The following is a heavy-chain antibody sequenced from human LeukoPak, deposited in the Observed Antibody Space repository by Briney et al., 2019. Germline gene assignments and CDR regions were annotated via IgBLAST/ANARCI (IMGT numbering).Heavy chain of an antibody. Sequence: SETLSLTCTVSGYSISSGYYWGWIRQPPGKGLEWIGSIYHSGSTYYNPSLKSRVTISVDTSKNQFSLKLSSVTAADTAVYYCARAGSPHRNNWFDPWGQGTLVTVSS. CDR3: ARAGSPHRNNWFDP. CDR1: GYSISSGYY. D-gene: IGHD6-13*01. J-gene: IGHJ5*02. CDR2: IYHSGST. V-gene: IGHV4-38-2*02.